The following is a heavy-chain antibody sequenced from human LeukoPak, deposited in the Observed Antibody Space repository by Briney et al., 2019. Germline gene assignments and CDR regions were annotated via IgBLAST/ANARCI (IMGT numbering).Heavy chain of an antibody. CDR3: ASEQLTTYYYDSSGSPGRNY. V-gene: IGHV1-46*01. J-gene: IGHJ4*02. CDR1: GYTFTSYY. CDR2: INPSGGST. D-gene: IGHD3-22*01. Sequence: VSVKVSCKASGYTFTSYYMHWVRQAPGQGLEWMGIINPSGGSTSYAQKFQGRVTMTRDTSTSTVYMELSSLRSEDTAVYYCASEQLTTYYYDSSGSPGRNYWGQGTLVTVSS.